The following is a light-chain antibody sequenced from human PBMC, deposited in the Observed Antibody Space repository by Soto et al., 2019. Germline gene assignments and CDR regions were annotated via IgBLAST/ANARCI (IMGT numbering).Light chain of an antibody. CDR1: QSVDTN. CDR3: EQYDDWPPWT. J-gene: IGKJ1*01. Sequence: EIVMTQSPATLSVSPGERATLSCRASQSVDTNLAWYQQKPGQAPRVLIYGASTRAAGIPARFSGSGSGTEFTLTISSLQSEDFAVYYCEQYDDWPPWTFGQGNKVEIK. V-gene: IGKV3-15*01. CDR2: GAS.